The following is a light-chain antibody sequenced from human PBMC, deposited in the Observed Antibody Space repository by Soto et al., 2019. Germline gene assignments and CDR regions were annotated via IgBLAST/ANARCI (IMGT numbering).Light chain of an antibody. CDR2: GAS. J-gene: IGKJ1*01. CDR1: QSVSSSH. V-gene: IGKV3-15*01. Sequence: EIVLTQSPGTLSLSPGERATLSCRASQSVSSSHLAWYQHKPGQAPRLLIYGASTRATGIPARFSGSGSGTEFTLTISSLQSEDFAVYYCQQYNNWPPGTFGQGTKVDI. CDR3: QQYNNWPPGT.